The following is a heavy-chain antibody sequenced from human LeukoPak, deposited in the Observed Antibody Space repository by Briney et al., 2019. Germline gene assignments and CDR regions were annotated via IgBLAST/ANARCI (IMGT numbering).Heavy chain of an antibody. CDR3: ARRRGSSSLDY. D-gene: IGHD6-6*01. CDR2: ISPGDSNI. Sequence: GESLTISCKGSGYNFANYWIGWVRQMPEKGLEWMGIISPGDSNITYSPSFQGQVTISADKSISTAYLQWSSLKASDTAIYYCARRRGSSSLDYWGQGTLVAVSS. CDR1: GYNFANYW. V-gene: IGHV5-51*01. J-gene: IGHJ4*02.